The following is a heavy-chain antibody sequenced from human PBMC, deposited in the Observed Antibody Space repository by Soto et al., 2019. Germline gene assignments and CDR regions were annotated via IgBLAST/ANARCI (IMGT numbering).Heavy chain of an antibody. CDR3: AREVFGEVSDNYYYYYMDF. J-gene: IGHJ6*03. V-gene: IGHV4-31*03. D-gene: IGHD3-10*02. CDR2: IYYSGST. CDR1: GCSISSGGYY. Sequence: PSETLSLTCTVSGCSISSGGYYWSWILQHPGKGLEWIGYIYYSGSTYYNPSLKSRVTISVDTSKNQFSLKLSSVTAADTAVYYCAREVFGEVSDNYYYYYMDFWGKGTTVTVSS.